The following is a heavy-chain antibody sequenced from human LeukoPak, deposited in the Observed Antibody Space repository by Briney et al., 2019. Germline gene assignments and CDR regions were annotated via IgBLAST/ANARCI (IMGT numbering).Heavy chain of an antibody. D-gene: IGHD3-3*01. CDR1: GFTFSSYA. CDR3: ARDRWIGARDNDY. V-gene: IGHV3-30*04. CDR2: ISYDGSNK. Sequence: GGSLRLSCAASGFTFSSYAMHWVRQAPGKGLEWVAVISYDGSNKYYADSVKGRFTISRDNSKNTLYLQMNSLRAEDTAVYYCARDRWIGARDNDYWGQGTLVTVSS. J-gene: IGHJ4*02.